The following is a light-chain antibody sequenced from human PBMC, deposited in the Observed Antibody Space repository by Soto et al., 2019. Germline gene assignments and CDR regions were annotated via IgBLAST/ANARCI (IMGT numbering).Light chain of an antibody. CDR1: QYFHNY. J-gene: IGKJ1*01. Sequence: DIQMTQSPSTLSASVGDRVTITCRASQYFHNYLAWYQQKPGEAPKRLISQGAKLEGGVPSRFSGSGTGTEFTLTISSLQAEGFATYYCQQSNNYPWTFGQGTRVDI. CDR2: QGA. V-gene: IGKV1-5*03. CDR3: QQSNNYPWT.